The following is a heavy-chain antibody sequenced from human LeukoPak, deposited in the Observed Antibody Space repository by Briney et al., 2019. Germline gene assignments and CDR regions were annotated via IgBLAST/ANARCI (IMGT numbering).Heavy chain of an antibody. V-gene: IGHV4-4*02. D-gene: IGHD6-13*01. J-gene: IGHJ5*02. CDR2: IYHSGST. Sequence: SETLSLTCAVSGDSISSSNWWSWVRQPPGKGLEWIGEIYHSGSTNYNPSLKSRITISVDKSNNQFSLKLTSVTAADTAMYYCARLPITAAGVNWFDPWGQGTLVTVSS. CDR3: ARLPITAAGVNWFDP. CDR1: GDSISSSNW.